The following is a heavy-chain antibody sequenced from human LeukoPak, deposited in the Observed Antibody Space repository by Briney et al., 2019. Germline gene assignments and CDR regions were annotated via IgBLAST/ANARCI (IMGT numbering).Heavy chain of an antibody. D-gene: IGHD5-18*01. CDR2: IRFDGSNK. CDR1: GFTFSSYG. J-gene: IGHJ4*02. Sequence: GGSLRLSCAASGFTFSSYGMHWVRQAPGKGLEWVAFIRFDGSNKYYGASVKGRFTISRDNSKNTLYLQMNSLRGEDTAVYYCAKLPRGYGSDSLDYWGQGTLVTVSS. V-gene: IGHV3-30*02. CDR3: AKLPRGYGSDSLDY.